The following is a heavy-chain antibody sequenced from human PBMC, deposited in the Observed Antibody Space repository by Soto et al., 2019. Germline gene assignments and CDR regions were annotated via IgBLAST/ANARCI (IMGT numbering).Heavy chain of an antibody. J-gene: IGHJ4*02. CDR1: GFTFDDYA. CDR3: AKDTTCTGSRGGSDY. V-gene: IGHV3-9*01. D-gene: IGHD3-16*01. Sequence: EVQLVESGGGLVQPGRSLRLSCAASGFTFDDYAMHWVRQAPGKGLEWVSGISWNGGSIGYADSVKGRFTISRDNAKNSLDLQMNSLRAEDTALYYCAKDTTCTGSRGGSDYWGQGTLVTVSS. CDR2: ISWNGGSI.